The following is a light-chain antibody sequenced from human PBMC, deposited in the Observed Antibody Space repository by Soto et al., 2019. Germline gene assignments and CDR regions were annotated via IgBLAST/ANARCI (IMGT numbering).Light chain of an antibody. CDR3: QKYNSGPLT. CDR1: QGISNY. J-gene: IGKJ4*01. CDR2: AAS. V-gene: IGKV1-27*01. Sequence: DIQMTQSASSLSASVGDRVTITCRASQGISNYLAWYQQKPGKVPKLLIYAASTLQSGVSSRFSGSGSGTDFTITISSLQPEDVATYYCQKYNSGPLTFGGGTKVEIK.